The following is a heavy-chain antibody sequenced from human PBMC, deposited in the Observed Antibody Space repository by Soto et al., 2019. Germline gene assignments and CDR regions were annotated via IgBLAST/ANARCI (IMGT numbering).Heavy chain of an antibody. CDR2: IWYDGSNK. J-gene: IGHJ6*02. V-gene: IGHV3-33*01. Sequence: QVQLVESGGGVVQPGRSLRLSCAASGFTFSSYGMHWVRQAPGKGLEWVAVIWYDGSNKYYADSVKGRFTISRDNSKNTPYLQMNSLRAEDTAVYYCARGEYCSGGSCDYYYGMDVWGQGTTVTVSS. CDR1: GFTFSSYG. CDR3: ARGEYCSGGSCDYYYGMDV. D-gene: IGHD2-15*01.